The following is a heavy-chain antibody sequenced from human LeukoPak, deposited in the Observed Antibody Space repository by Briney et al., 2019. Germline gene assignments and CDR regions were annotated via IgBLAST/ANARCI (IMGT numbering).Heavy chain of an antibody. Sequence: GRSLRLSCAASGFTFSNYAMHWVRQAPGKGLEWVAVISYDGSNKYYADSVKGRFTISRDDSKNTLYLQMNSLRAEDTAVYYCARVPYSSSWNWGQGTLVTVSS. CDR1: GFTFSNYA. J-gene: IGHJ4*02. CDR3: ARVPYSSSWN. V-gene: IGHV3-30*14. CDR2: ISYDGSNK. D-gene: IGHD6-13*01.